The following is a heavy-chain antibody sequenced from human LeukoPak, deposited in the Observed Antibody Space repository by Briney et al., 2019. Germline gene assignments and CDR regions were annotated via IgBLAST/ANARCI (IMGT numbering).Heavy chain of an antibody. CDR3: ARGRSRWLQLATQGCTHCFQH. CDR2: INPNSGGT. J-gene: IGHJ1*01. V-gene: IGHV1-2*02. CDR1: GYTFTGYY. D-gene: IGHD5-24*01. Sequence: ASVKVSCKASGYTFTGYYMHWVRQAPGQGLEWMGWINPNSGGTNYAQKFQGRVTMTRDTSISTAYMELSRLRSDDTAVYYCARGRSRWLQLATQGCTHCFQHWGQGTLVTVSS.